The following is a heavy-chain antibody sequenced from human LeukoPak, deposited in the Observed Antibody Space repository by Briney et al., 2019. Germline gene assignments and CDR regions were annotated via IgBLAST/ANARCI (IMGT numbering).Heavy chain of an antibody. CDR1: GGSISSYY. CDR2: VYHSGST. D-gene: IGHD5-24*01. J-gene: IGHJ4*02. Sequence: PSETLSLTCTVSGGSISSYYWSWIRQPPGKGLEWIGYVYHSGSTNYNPSLKSRVTISVDTSKNQFSLKLSSVTAADTAVYYCARRDGYNYEGDAFDIWGQGTLVTVSS. CDR3: ARRDGYNYEGDAFDI. V-gene: IGHV4-59*08.